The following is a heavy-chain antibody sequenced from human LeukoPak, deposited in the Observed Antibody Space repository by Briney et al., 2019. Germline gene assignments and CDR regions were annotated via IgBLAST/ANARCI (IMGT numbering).Heavy chain of an antibody. D-gene: IGHD3-10*01. CDR3: ARRPAYYGSGNYYYYGMDV. J-gene: IGHJ6*02. CDR1: GGSISSYY. V-gene: IGHV4-59*08. Sequence: PSETLSLTCTVSGGSISSYYWSWIRQPPGKGLEWIGYIYYSGSTNYNPSLKSRVTISVDTSKNQFSLKLSSVTAADTAVYYCARRPAYYGSGNYYYYGMDVWGQGTTVTVSS. CDR2: IYYSGST.